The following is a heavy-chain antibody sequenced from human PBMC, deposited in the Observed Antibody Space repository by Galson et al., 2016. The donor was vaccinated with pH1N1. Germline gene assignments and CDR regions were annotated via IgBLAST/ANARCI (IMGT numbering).Heavy chain of an antibody. V-gene: IGHV5-51*03. CDR1: GYTFTPYW. J-gene: IGHJ4*02. CDR3: ARLIGGGYNIREVDY. Sequence: QSGAEVKKAGESPKISCKGSGYTFTPYWIAWVRQMPGKGPEWMGIVYPPDSDTRYSPSFEGQVTISADKSISTAYLQWSSLKASDTAVYYCARLIGGGYNIREVDYGGQGTQLTVSS. D-gene: IGHD5-24*01. CDR2: VYPPDSDT.